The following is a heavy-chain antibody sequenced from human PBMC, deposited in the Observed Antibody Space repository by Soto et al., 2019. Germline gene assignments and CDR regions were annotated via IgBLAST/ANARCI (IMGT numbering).Heavy chain of an antibody. V-gene: IGHV3-53*04. J-gene: IGHJ4*02. D-gene: IGHD1-26*01. CDR1: GFTVSSNY. CDR2: IYSGGST. Sequence: PGGSLRLSCAASGFTVSSNYMSWVRQAPGKGLEGVSVIYSGGSTYYADSVKGRFTISRHNSKNTLYLQMNSLRAEDTAVYYCGKEGGLSASYDISSSYSFAYWGQGTLVTVSS. CDR3: GKEGGLSASYDISSSYSFAY.